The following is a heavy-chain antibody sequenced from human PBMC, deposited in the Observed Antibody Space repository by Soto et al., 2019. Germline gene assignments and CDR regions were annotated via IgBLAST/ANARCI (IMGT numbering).Heavy chain of an antibody. Sequence: SVKVSCKASGGTFSSYAISWVRQAPGQGLEWMGGIIPIFGTANYAQKFQGRVTITADESTSTAYMELSSLRSEDTAVYYRARVPQYYDFYYYGMDVWGQGTTVTVSS. J-gene: IGHJ6*02. V-gene: IGHV1-69*13. CDR1: GGTFSSYA. CDR2: IIPIFGTA. D-gene: IGHD3-3*01. CDR3: ARVPQYYDFYYYGMDV.